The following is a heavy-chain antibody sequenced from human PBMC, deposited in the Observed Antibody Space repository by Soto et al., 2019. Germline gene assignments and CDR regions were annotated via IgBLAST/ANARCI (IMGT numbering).Heavy chain of an antibody. CDR3: ARVKLGSCDWVDP. Sequence: PGGSLRLSCAASGFTFSSYWLHWVRQAPGEGLVWVSRINPDGGRTNYADSVKGRFTISRDNAKNTLYLQMDSLRAEDTAVYYCARVKLGSCDWVDPWGQGTLVTVSS. CDR2: INPDGGRT. V-gene: IGHV3-74*01. D-gene: IGHD3-10*01. J-gene: IGHJ5*02. CDR1: GFTFSSYW.